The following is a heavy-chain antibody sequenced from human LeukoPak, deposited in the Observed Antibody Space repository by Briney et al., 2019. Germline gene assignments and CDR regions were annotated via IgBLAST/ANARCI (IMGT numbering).Heavy chain of an antibody. CDR1: GGSINSSYYY. D-gene: IGHD3-10*01. J-gene: IGHJ6*03. CDR3: ARRGGIIRGVASYYYMDV. V-gene: IGHV4-39*01. CDR2: IYYSGST. Sequence: PSETLSLTCTVSGGSINSSYYYWGWIRQPPGKGLEWIGSIYYSGSTYCNPSLKSRVTISVDTSKNQFSLNLSSVTAADTAAYYCARRGGIIRGVASYYYMDVWGKGTTVTISS.